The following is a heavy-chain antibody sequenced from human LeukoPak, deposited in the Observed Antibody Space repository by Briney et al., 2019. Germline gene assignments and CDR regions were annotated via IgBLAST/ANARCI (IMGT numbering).Heavy chain of an antibody. CDR2: IDRDGSRI. V-gene: IGHV3-74*01. CDR3: VRGNDYGGSHY. CDR1: GFTFSSYW. Sequence: GGSLRLSCAVSGFTFSSYWMHWVRQAPGKGLVWVSRIDRDGSRINYADSVKGRFTISRDNGKNTLFLQMNSLRAEDAAVYYCVRGNDYGGSHYWGQGTLVTVSS. D-gene: IGHD4-23*01. J-gene: IGHJ4*02.